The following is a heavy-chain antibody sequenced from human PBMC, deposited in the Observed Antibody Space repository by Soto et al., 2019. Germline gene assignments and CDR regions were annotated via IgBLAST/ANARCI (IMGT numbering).Heavy chain of an antibody. CDR2: IYSSGST. Sequence: PSETLSFTLSVSGGSISSGGYYWGWSCQYPGKILEGFGYIYSSGSTYDTPSLRSRVTMPADVSKNHFSLRLTSVSAADTALYYCARGMAPPAAPAWYYFDSGGQGTLVTVSS. CDR3: ARGMAPPAAPAWYYFDS. J-gene: IGHJ4*02. D-gene: IGHD2-2*01. CDR1: GGSISSGGYY. V-gene: IGHV4-31*02.